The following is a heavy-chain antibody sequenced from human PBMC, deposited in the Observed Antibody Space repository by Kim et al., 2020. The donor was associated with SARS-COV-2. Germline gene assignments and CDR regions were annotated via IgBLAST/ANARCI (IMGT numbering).Heavy chain of an antibody. Sequence: IQYQASVKDRLTISRDTAKNSLYLQMSSLRDEDTAVYYYSIEWPSHYFAYWGQGALVTVSS. CDR2: I. D-gene: IGHD5-12*01. J-gene: IGHJ4*02. CDR3: SIEWPSHYFAY. V-gene: IGHV3-48*02.